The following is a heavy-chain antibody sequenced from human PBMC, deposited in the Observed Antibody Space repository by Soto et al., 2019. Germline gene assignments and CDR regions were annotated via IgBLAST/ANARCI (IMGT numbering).Heavy chain of an antibody. CDR2: ISGTGDST. CDR3: AKYAGNYYHYYYMDV. V-gene: IGHV3-23*01. Sequence: EVQLLESGGGLVQPGGSLRLSCAGSEFTSSRYALSWVRQAPGEGLEWVSGISGTGDSTYYADSEKGRFTVSRDNSKNTLYLQMHSLRAEDTAVYYCAKYAGNYYHYYYMDVWGKGTTVTVSS. J-gene: IGHJ6*03. D-gene: IGHD6-13*01. CDR1: EFTSSRYA.